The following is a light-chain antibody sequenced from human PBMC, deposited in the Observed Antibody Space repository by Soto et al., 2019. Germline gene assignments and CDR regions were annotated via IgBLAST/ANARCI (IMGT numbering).Light chain of an antibody. Sequence: DIQLTQSPSFLSASVGDRVTITCRASQGISSSLAWFQQKPGKAPKLLIYAASTLQSRVPSRFSGSGSGTDFTLTINSLQPEDFATYYCQKHDGVPLFGPGTKVEIK. J-gene: IGKJ3*01. CDR2: AAS. CDR3: QKHDGVPL. CDR1: QGISSS. V-gene: IGKV1-9*01.